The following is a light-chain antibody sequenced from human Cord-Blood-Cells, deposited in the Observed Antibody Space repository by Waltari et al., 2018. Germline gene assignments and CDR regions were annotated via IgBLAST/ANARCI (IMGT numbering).Light chain of an antibody. CDR1: QSISSW. J-gene: IGKJ1*01. CDR3: QQYNSYST. V-gene: IGKV1-5*01. CDR2: DAS. Sequence: DIQMTQSPSTLSASVGDRVTIPCRASQSISSWLAWYQQKPVKAPKLLIYDASSLESGVPSRFSGSGSGTEFTLTISSLQPDDFATYYCQQYNSYSTFGQGTKVEIK.